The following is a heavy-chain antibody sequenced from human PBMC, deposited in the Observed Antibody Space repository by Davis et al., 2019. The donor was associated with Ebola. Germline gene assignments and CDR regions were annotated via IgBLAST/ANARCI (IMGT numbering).Heavy chain of an antibody. Sequence: GESLKISCAASGFTFSSYEMNWVRQAPGKGLEWVSYISSSGSTIYYADSVKGRFTISRDDSKNSLYLQMNSLKIEDTAVYYCRGSMGYLGQGTLVTVSS. V-gene: IGHV3-48*03. J-gene: IGHJ4*02. CDR1: GFTFSSYE. CDR2: ISSSGSTI. D-gene: IGHD2-8*01. CDR3: RGSMGY.